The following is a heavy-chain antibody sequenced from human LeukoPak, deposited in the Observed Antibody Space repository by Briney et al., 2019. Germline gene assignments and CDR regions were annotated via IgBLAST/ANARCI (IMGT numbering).Heavy chain of an antibody. Sequence: ASVKVSCKASGYTFTSYYMHWVRQAPGQGLEWMGIINPSGGSTSYAQKFQGRVTMTRDTSTSTAYMELSSLRSEDTAVYYCARAYYDSSGYFPTRYWGQGTLVTVSS. CDR2: INPSGGST. CDR3: ARAYYDSSGYFPTRY. CDR1: GYTFTSYY. V-gene: IGHV1-46*01. D-gene: IGHD3-22*01. J-gene: IGHJ4*02.